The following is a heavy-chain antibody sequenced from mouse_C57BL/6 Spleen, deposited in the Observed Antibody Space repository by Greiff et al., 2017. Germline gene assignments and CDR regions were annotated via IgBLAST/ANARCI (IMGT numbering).Heavy chain of an antibody. Sequence: VQLQQSGAELVKPGASVKISCKASGYAFSSYWMNWVKQRPGQGLEWIGQIYPGDGDTNYNGKFKGKATLTADKSSSTAYMQLSSLTSEAAAVYFCARAGHWYFDVWGTGTTVTVSS. V-gene: IGHV1-80*01. CDR1: GYAFSSYW. CDR3: ARAGHWYFDV. D-gene: IGHD3-1*01. J-gene: IGHJ1*03. CDR2: IYPGDGDT.